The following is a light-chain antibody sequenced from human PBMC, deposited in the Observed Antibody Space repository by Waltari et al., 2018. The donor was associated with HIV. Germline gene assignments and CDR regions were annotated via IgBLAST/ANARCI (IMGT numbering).Light chain of an antibody. CDR1: AFPKQY. CDR3: QSEDSISTDVI. Sequence: SYELTQPPSVSLSPGQTARITCSGDAFPKQYAYWYQQKPGQPPVLVIYKNTGRPSGIPERFSGYSSGTTVTLNISGVQAEDEADYYCQSEDSISTDVIFGGGTRLNVL. CDR2: KNT. V-gene: IGLV3-25*03. J-gene: IGLJ2*01.